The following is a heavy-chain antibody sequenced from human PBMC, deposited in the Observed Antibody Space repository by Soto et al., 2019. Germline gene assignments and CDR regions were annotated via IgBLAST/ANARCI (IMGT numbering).Heavy chain of an antibody. CDR1: GCTFSIYA. CDR2: ISGSSGTT. D-gene: IGHD4-17*01. J-gene: IGHJ2*01. V-gene: IGHV3-23*01. Sequence: EVQLLESGGGLVQPGGSLRLSCAAAGCTFSIYAMTWVRQAPGKGLEWVSTISGSSGTTSYADSVRGRFTISRDNSKNTLYLQMNSLRAEDTAVYYCAKDAYGWYFDLWGRGTLVTVSS. CDR3: AKDAYGWYFDL.